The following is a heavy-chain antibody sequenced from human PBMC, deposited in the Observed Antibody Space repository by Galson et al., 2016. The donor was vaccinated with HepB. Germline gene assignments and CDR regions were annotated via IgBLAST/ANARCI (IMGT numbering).Heavy chain of an antibody. V-gene: IGHV4-59*01. CDR3: ARGHYDSDPYYHR. CDR2: IYSNGNT. Sequence: SETLSLTCTDSGGSFSNFYYSWIRQPPGKGLEWIGYIYSNGNTKYNPSLKSRVTMSVDTSKNQFSLKLSSVTAADAAVYYCARGHYDSDPYYHRWGPGTLVTVSS. D-gene: IGHD3-22*01. J-gene: IGHJ4*02. CDR1: GGSFSNFY.